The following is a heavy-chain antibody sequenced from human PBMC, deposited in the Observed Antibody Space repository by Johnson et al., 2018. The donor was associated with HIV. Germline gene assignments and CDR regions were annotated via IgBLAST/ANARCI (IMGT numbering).Heavy chain of an antibody. CDR2: IKQDGSEK. D-gene: IGHD2-21*01. Sequence: EVQLVESGGGVVQPGGSLRLSCAASGFTFSSYWMSWVRQAPGKGLEWVANIKQDGSEKYYADSVKGRFTISRDNSKNTLYLQMNSLRAEDTALYYCTKGIVVGTPHDAFDIWGQGTMVTVSS. V-gene: IGHV3-7*03. J-gene: IGHJ3*02. CDR1: GFTFSSYW. CDR3: TKGIVVGTPHDAFDI.